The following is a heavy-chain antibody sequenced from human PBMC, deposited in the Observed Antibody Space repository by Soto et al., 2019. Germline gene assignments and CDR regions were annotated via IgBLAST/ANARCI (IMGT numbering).Heavy chain of an antibody. CDR1: GDSFSSGGSS. Sequence: QLQLQESGSGLVKPSQTLSLTCTVSGDSFSSGGSSWSWIRQPPGKGLEWVGYIYHSGSTYYNPSLKSRVTISLDRSKKQFSLKLSSVTAADTAVYYCGRRTRPVDYWGQGTLVTVSS. J-gene: IGHJ4*02. CDR3: GRRTRPVDY. V-gene: IGHV4-30-2*01. CDR2: IYHSGST.